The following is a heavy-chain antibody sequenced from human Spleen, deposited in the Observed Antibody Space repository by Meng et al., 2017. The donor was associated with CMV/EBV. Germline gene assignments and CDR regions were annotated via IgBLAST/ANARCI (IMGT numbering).Heavy chain of an antibody. V-gene: IGHV3-11*04. CDR1: GFTFSDYY. D-gene: IGHD4-17*01. CDR3: AATTYYYYYGMDV. J-gene: IGHJ6*02. Sequence: GESLKISCAASGFTFSDYYMSWIRQAPGKGLEWVSYISSSSSTIYYADSVKGRFTISRDNAKNSLYLQMNSLRAEDTAVYYCAATTYYYYYGMDVWGQGTTVTVS. CDR2: ISSSSSTI.